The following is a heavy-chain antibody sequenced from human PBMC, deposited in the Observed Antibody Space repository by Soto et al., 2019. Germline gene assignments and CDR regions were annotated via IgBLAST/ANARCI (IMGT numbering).Heavy chain of an antibody. Sequence: SETLSLTCAVYGGSFSGYYWSWIRQPPVKGLEWIGEINHSGSTNYNPSLKSRVTISVDTSKNQFSLKLSSVTAADTAVYYCARRDRTMVRGVYFDYWGQGTLVTVSS. CDR1: GGSFSGYY. V-gene: IGHV4-34*01. CDR2: INHSGST. CDR3: ARRDRTMVRGVYFDY. D-gene: IGHD3-10*01. J-gene: IGHJ4*02.